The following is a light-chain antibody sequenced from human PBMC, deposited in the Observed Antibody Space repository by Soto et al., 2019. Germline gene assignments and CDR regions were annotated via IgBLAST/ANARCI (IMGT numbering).Light chain of an antibody. J-gene: IGLJ1*01. Sequence: QSVLTQPPSASGSPGQSVTISCTGTNSDVGGYNYVSWYQQHPGKAPKLMIYEVSQRPSGVPHRFSGSKSGNTASLTVSGLQAEDEADYYCNSYAGSPRYVFGTGTKVTVL. V-gene: IGLV2-8*01. CDR1: NSDVGGYNY. CDR3: NSYAGSPRYV. CDR2: EVS.